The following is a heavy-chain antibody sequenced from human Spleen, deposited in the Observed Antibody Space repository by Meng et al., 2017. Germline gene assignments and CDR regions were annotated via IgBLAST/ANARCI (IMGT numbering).Heavy chain of an antibody. J-gene: IGHJ3*02. CDR1: DGSISTCY. Sequence: GSLRLSCTVSDGSISTCYWSWIRQPAGKGLEWLGRVYYSGNTHYSPSLKSRITMSIDTSKNQFSLKLTSVTAADTAIYYCARQYREAFDIWAQGTMVTVSS. V-gene: IGHV4-4*07. CDR3: ARQYREAFDI. CDR2: VYYSGNT. D-gene: IGHD2-2*01.